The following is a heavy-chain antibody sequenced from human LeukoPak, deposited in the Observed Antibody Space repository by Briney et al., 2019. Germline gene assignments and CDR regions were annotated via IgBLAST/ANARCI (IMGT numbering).Heavy chain of an antibody. Sequence: GGSLRLSCAASGFTVITNDMTWVRQAPGKGLEWVSVFYSDGNTKYADSVQGRFTISRDNSKNTLYLEMNSLSPDDTAVYYCARGVEPLAANTLAYWGQGTLVTVSS. CDR3: ARGVEPLAANTLAY. CDR1: GFTVITND. J-gene: IGHJ4*02. V-gene: IGHV3-53*01. D-gene: IGHD1-14*01. CDR2: FYSDGNT.